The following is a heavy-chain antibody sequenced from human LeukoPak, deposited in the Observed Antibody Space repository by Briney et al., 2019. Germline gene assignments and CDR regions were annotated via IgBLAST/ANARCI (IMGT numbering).Heavy chain of an antibody. CDR2: IRGSTAI. V-gene: IGHV3-48*01. Sequence: GGSLRLSCAASVFPFNTYSMNWVPQGPGKGLEWISHIRGSTAIDYADSVGGRFNVSQDHGENSLYLQHNNLRAEDPAVYYCARDQHYAFDMSGQGTMVTVSS. CDR3: ARDQHYAFDM. D-gene: IGHD6-13*01. J-gene: IGHJ3*02. CDR1: VFPFNTYS.